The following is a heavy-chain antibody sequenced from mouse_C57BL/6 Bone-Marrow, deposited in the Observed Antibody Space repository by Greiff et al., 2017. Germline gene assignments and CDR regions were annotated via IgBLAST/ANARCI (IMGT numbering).Heavy chain of an antibody. V-gene: IGHV1-55*01. CDR3: ARIHDGY. CDR1: GYTFTSYW. J-gene: IGHJ2*01. CDR2: IYPGSGST. Sequence: QVQLLQPGAELVQPGASVKMSCKASGYTFTSYWITWVKQRPGQGLEWIGDIYPGSGSTNYNEKVKSQATLTVDKSSSTAYLQLSSLTAEDSAVYYWARIHDGYWGQGTTLTVSS. D-gene: IGHD2-3*01.